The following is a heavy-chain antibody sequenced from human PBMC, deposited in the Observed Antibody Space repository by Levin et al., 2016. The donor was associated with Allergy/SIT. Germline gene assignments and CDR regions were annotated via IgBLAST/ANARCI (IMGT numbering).Heavy chain of an antibody. J-gene: IGHJ4*02. CDR1: GFSLSTSGVG. CDR3: AHSQYYYDSSGYFRLFDY. Sequence: SGPTLVKPTQTLTLTCTFSGFSLSTSGVGVGWIRQPPGKALEWLALIYWNDDKRYSPSLKSRLTITKDTSKNQVVLTMTNMDPVDTATYYCAHSQYYYDSSGYFRLFDYWGQGTLVTVSS. CDR2: IYWNDDK. V-gene: IGHV2-5*01. D-gene: IGHD3-22*01.